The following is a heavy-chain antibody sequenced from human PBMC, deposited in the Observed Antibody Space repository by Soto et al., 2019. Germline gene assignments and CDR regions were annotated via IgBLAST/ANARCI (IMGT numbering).Heavy chain of an antibody. Sequence: PGGSLRLSCAASGFVFSIYAMSWVRQAPGKGLEWVSAISGSGTSTYNADSVKGRFTISRDNSKNTLYLQMNSLRAEDTAVYYCARGYDFWSGYPNYYFDYWGQGTLVTVSS. D-gene: IGHD3-3*01. V-gene: IGHV3-23*01. CDR1: GFVFSIYA. CDR3: ARGYDFWSGYPNYYFDY. CDR2: ISGSGTST. J-gene: IGHJ4*02.